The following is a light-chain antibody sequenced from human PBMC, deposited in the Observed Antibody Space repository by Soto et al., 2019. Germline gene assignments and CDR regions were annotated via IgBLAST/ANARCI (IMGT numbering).Light chain of an antibody. CDR3: ETWASNTYRV. CDR1: SGHSTYI. CDR2: LEGSGSY. Sequence: QLVLTQSSSASASLGSSVKLTCTLSSGHSTYIIAWHQQQPGKAPRYLMKLEGSGSYNKGSGVPDRFSGSSSGADRYLTISNLQFEDEADYYCETWASNTYRVFGGGTKLTVL. J-gene: IGLJ2*01. V-gene: IGLV4-60*02.